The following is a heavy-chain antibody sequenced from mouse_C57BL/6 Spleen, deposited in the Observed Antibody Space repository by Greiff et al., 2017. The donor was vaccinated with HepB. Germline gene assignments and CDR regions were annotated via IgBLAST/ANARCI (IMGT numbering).Heavy chain of an antibody. J-gene: IGHJ4*01. D-gene: IGHD2-1*01. Sequence: VQLQQSGAELARPGASVKLSCKASVYTFTSYGISWVKQRTGQGLEWIGEIYPRSGNTYYNEKFKGKATLTADKSSSTAYMELRSLTSEDSAVYFCARRGGNYPFYAMDYWGQGTSVTVSS. CDR3: ARRGGNYPFYAMDY. V-gene: IGHV1-81*01. CDR2: IYPRSGNT. CDR1: VYTFTSYG.